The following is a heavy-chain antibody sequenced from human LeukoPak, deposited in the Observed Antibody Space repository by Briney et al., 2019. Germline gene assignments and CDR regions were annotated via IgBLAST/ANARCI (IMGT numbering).Heavy chain of an antibody. CDR1: GGSFSGYY. CDR2: INHSGST. J-gene: IGHJ5*02. CDR3: ARVGPFYGSGRGPNWFDP. D-gene: IGHD3-10*01. Sequence: PWETLSLTCAVYGGSFSGYYWSWIRQRPGKGLEWIGEINHSGSTNYNPSLKSRVTISVDTSKNQFSLKLSSVTAADTAVYYCARVGPFYGSGRGPNWFDPWGQGTLVTVSS. V-gene: IGHV4-34*01.